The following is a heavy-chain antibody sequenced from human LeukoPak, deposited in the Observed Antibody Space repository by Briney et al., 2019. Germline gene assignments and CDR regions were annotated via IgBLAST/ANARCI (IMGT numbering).Heavy chain of an antibody. V-gene: IGHV3-23*01. Sequence: GGSLRLSCAASGFTFTSYSMNWVRQAPGKGLEWVSTISGGGGSTYYADSVKGRFTISRDNAKNSLYLQMNSLRAEDTAVYYCARLRGYSYYYYYYYGMDVWGQGTTVTVSS. CDR3: ARLRGYSYYYYYYYGMDV. D-gene: IGHD5-18*01. CDR2: ISGGGGST. CDR1: GFTFTSYS. J-gene: IGHJ6*02.